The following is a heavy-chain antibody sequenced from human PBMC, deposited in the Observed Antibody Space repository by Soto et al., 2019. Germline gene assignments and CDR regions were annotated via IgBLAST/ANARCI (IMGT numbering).Heavy chain of an antibody. D-gene: IGHD6-19*01. CDR3: ARDISGWYRDYYYGMDV. Sequence: SETLSLTCAVSGGSISSSNWWSWVRQPPGKGLEWIGEIYHSGSTNYNPSLKSRVTISVDKSKNQFSLKLSSVTAADTAVYYCARDISGWYRDYYYGMDVWGQGTTVTVSS. CDR2: IYHSGST. J-gene: IGHJ6*02. V-gene: IGHV4-4*02. CDR1: GGSISSSNW.